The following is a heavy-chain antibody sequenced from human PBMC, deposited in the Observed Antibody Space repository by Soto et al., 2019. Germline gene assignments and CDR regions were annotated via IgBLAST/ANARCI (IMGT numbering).Heavy chain of an antibody. Sequence: GGSLRLSCAASGFTFSSYWMSWVRQAPGKGLEWVANIKQDGSEKYYVDSVKGRFTISRDNAKNSLYLQMNSLRAEDTAVYYCAREGYCSGGSCYSFRKYSSQTGAYDYWGQGTLVTVSS. CDR2: IKQDGSEK. D-gene: IGHD2-15*01. CDR3: AREGYCSGGSCYSFRKYSSQTGAYDY. V-gene: IGHV3-7*01. J-gene: IGHJ4*02. CDR1: GFTFSSYW.